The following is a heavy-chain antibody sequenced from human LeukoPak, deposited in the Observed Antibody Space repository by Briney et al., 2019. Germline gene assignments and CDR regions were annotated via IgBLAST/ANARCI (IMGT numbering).Heavy chain of an antibody. J-gene: IGHJ5*02. CDR1: GDSVSSNSAA. CDR3: VRSSSWYLWFDP. CDR2: TYYRSKWYN. V-gene: IGHV6-1*01. D-gene: IGHD6-13*01. Sequence: SQTLSLTCAIPGDSVSSNSAAWNWIRQSPSRGLEWLGRTYYRSKWYNDYAVSLKSRITINPDTSKNQFSLQLNSVTPEDTAVYYCVRSSSWYLWFDPWGQGTLVTVSS.